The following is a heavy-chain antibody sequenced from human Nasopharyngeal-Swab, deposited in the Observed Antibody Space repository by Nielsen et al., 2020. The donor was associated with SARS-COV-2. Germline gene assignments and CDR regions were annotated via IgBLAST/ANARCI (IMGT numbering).Heavy chain of an antibody. J-gene: IGHJ6*03. CDR3: AREERYCSSTSCYGYYYYMDV. CDR1: GFTFSSYW. CDR2: IKQDGSEK. Sequence: GESLKISCAASGFTFSSYWMSWVRQAPGKGLEWVANIKQDGSEKYYVDSVKGRFTISRDNAENSLYLQMNSLRAEDTAVYYCAREERYCSSTSCYGYYYYMDVWGKGTTVTVSS. V-gene: IGHV3-7*01. D-gene: IGHD2-2*01.